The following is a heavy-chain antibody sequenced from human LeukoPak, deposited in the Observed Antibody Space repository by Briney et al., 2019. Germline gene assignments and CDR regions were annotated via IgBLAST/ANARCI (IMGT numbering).Heavy chain of an antibody. J-gene: IGHJ4*02. D-gene: IGHD6-6*01. CDR2: IRYDGSNK. V-gene: IGHV3-30*02. CDR1: GFTSSSYA. Sequence: GGSLRPSGAASGFTSSSYAMHWFRQAPGRGLRWVAFIRYDGSNKYYADSVKGRFTISRDNSKNTLYLQMNSLRAEDTAVYYCAKGRIAARPKVLDYWGQGTLVTVSS. CDR3: AKGRIAARPKVLDY.